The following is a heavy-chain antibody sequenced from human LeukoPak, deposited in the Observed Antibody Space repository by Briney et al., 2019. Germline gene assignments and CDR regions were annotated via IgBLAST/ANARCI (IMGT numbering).Heavy chain of an antibody. J-gene: IGHJ5*02. Sequence: SGSTQYNPSLKSRVTISVDTSKKQFSLKLSSVTAADTAVYYCAREYYDTLTGSGGWFDPWGQGTLVTVSS. V-gene: IGHV4-34*09. CDR2: SGST. CDR3: AREYYDTLTGSGGWFDP. D-gene: IGHD3-9*01.